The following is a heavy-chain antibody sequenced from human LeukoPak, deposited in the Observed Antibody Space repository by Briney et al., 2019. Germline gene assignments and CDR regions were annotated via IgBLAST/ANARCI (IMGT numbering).Heavy chain of an antibody. Sequence: ASVTVSCKASGYTFTGYYMHWVRQAPGQGLDWMGWINPNSGGTNYAQKFQGRVTITADESTSTAYMELSSLRSEDTAVYYCARRVGLYGGHIDYWGQGTLVTVSS. CDR3: ARRVGLYGGHIDY. J-gene: IGHJ4*02. D-gene: IGHD1-26*01. CDR2: INPNSGGT. V-gene: IGHV1-2*02. CDR1: GYTFTGYY.